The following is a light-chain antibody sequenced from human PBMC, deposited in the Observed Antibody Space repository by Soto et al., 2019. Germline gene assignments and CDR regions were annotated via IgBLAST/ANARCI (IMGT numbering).Light chain of an antibody. CDR3: SSYTGSSTSVV. Sequence: QSALTQPASVSGSPGQSITISCTGTSSDVGGYNYVSWYQQHPGKAPKLMIYDVNNRPSGVSNRFSGSKSGNTASLTISGLQAEDEADYYCSSYTGSSTSVVFGGGTKLTV. V-gene: IGLV2-14*01. CDR1: SSDVGGYNY. CDR2: DVN. J-gene: IGLJ2*01.